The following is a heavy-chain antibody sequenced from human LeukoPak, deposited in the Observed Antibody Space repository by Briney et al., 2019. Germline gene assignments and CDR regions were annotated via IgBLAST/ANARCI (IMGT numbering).Heavy chain of an antibody. CDR3: ATSAGDYRAGHYYYMGV. J-gene: IGHJ6*03. Sequence: ASVKVSCKASGYTFTGYYFHWVRQAPGQGLEWMGWINPNTAGTNYARKFLGGVTLTWDTSISTAYMELNRLTSDDTAVYYCATSAGDYRAGHYYYMGVWGKGTSVTVSS. V-gene: IGHV1-2*02. D-gene: IGHD4-11*01. CDR2: INPNTAGT. CDR1: GYTFTGYY.